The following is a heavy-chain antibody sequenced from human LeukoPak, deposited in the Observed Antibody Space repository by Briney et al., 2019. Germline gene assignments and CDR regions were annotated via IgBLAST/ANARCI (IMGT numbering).Heavy chain of an antibody. CDR2: IYYSGST. V-gene: IGHV4-59*11. J-gene: IGHJ6*02. CDR3: ARDRSPEGYYDSSHWDYYHGMDV. CDR1: GGSISSQY. Sequence: TSETLSLTCTVSGGSISSQYWGWIRQPPGKGLEWIGYIYYSGSTNYNPSLKSRVTISVDTSKNQFSLNLSSVTAADTAMYYCARDRSPEGYYDSSHWDYYHGMDVWGQGTTVAVSS. D-gene: IGHD3-22*01.